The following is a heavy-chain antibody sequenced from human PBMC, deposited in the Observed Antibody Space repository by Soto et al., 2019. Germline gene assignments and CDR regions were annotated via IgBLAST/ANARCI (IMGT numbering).Heavy chain of an antibody. CDR2: IGNTGDNA. CDR1: GFTFRIFA. V-gene: IGHV3-23*01. CDR3: AKVSNGPKFDN. J-gene: IGHJ4*02. Sequence: EVQLLESGGGLVHPGGSLRLSCAASGFTFRIFAMSWVRQAPGKGLEWVSGIGNTGDNAYYADSVKGRFTISRDNSKNTLYLQMNSLRVEDTAVYYCAKVSNGPKFDNWGQGTLVTASS. D-gene: IGHD2-8*01.